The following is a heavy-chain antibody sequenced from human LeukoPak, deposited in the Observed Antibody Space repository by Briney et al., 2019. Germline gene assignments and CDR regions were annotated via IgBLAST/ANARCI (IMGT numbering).Heavy chain of an antibody. CDR3: VRGGVGATMGIRNAFDI. J-gene: IGHJ3*02. D-gene: IGHD1-26*01. Sequence: ASVKVSCKASGDTFPGKFWHWVGQPPGKGLEGLGGINPNSGGTNYAQKFQGWVTMTRDTSISTAYMELSRLRSDDTAVYYCVRGGVGATMGIRNAFDIWGQGTMVTVSS. CDR1: GDTFPGKF. CDR2: INPNSGGT. V-gene: IGHV1-2*04.